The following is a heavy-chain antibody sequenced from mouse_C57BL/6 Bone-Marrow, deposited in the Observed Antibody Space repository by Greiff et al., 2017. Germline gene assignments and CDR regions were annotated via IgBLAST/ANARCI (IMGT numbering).Heavy chain of an antibody. Sequence: VQLQQSGPELVKPGASVKISCKASGYAFSSSWMNWVKQRPGKGLEWIGRIYPGDGDTNYNGKFKGKATLTADKSSSTAYMQLSSLTSEDSAVYYCARIHGNSYGYAMDYWGKGTSVTVSS. V-gene: IGHV1-82*01. J-gene: IGHJ4*01. D-gene: IGHD1-1*01. CDR3: ARIHGNSYGYAMDY. CDR1: GYAFSSSW. CDR2: IYPGDGDT.